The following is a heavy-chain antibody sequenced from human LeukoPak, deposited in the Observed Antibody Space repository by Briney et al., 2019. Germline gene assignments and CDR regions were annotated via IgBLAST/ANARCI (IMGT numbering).Heavy chain of an antibody. Sequence: SQTLSLTCTVSGGSISSGDYYWSWIRQPPGKGLEWIGYIYYSGTTYYNPSLKSRVTISVDTSKNQFSLRLTSVTAADTAVYFCARGPYGSGSYYWGQGTLVTVSS. CDR2: IYYSGTT. D-gene: IGHD3-10*01. J-gene: IGHJ4*02. CDR1: GGSISSGDYY. V-gene: IGHV4-30-4*01. CDR3: ARGPYGSGSYY.